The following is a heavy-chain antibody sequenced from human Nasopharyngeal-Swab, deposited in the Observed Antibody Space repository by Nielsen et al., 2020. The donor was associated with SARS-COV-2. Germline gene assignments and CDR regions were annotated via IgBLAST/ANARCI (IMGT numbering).Heavy chain of an antibody. V-gene: IGHV5-51*01. CDR1: GYSFTSYW. CDR2: IYPGDSDT. Sequence: GESLKISCKGSGYSFTSYWIGWVRQMPGKGLEWMGIIYPGDSDTRYSPSFQGQVTISADKSISTAYLQWSSLKASDTAMYYCARGLGGIAALNDAFDIWGQGTMVTVSS. D-gene: IGHD6-13*01. J-gene: IGHJ3*02. CDR3: ARGLGGIAALNDAFDI.